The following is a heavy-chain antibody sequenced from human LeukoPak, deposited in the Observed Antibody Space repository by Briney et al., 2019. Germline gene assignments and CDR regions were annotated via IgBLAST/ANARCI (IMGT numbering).Heavy chain of an antibody. Sequence: GGSLRLSCAVSGFTFSSYSMNWVRQAPGKGLEWVSSISSSSSYIYYADSVKGRFTISRDNAKNSLYLQMNSLRAEDTAVYYCARVERGVAATRSVDYWGQGTLVTVSS. D-gene: IGHD2-15*01. CDR3: ARVERGVAATRSVDY. CDR2: ISSSSSYI. J-gene: IGHJ4*02. CDR1: GFTFSSYS. V-gene: IGHV3-21*01.